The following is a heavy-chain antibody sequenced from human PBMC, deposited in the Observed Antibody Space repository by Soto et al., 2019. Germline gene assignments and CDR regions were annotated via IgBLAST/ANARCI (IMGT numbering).Heavy chain of an antibody. CDR2: IYPGDSDT. V-gene: IGHV5-51*01. J-gene: IGHJ6*02. D-gene: IGHD2-2*01. CDR3: ARTLVYCSSTSCYVGGAYYYYYGMDV. CDR1: GYSFTSYW. Sequence: PGESLKISCKGSGYSFTSYWIGWVRQMPGKGLEWMGIIYPGDSDTRYSPSFQGQVTISADKSISTAYLQWSSLKASDTAMYYCARTLVYCSSTSCYVGGAYYYYYGMDVWGQGTTVTVSS.